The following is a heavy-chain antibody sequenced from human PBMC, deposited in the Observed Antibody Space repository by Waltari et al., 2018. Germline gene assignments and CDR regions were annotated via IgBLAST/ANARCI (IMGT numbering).Heavy chain of an antibody. J-gene: IGHJ4*02. D-gene: IGHD6-13*01. V-gene: IGHV1-69-2*01. Sequence: EVQLVQSGAEVKKPGATVKISCKASGYTFTDYYMHWVQQAPGKGLEWMGRVDPEDGETIYAEKVQGRVTITADTSTDTAYMELSSLRSEDTAVYYCARLPHRYSQEKVYWGQGTLVTVSS. CDR1: GYTFTDYY. CDR3: ARLPHRYSQEKVY. CDR2: VDPEDGET.